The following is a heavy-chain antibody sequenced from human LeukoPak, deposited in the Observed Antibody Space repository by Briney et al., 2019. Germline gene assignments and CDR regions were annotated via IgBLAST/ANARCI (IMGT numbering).Heavy chain of an antibody. D-gene: IGHD3-10*01. CDR1: GGSLSTGYYY. CDR2: INHSGST. J-gene: IGHJ3*02. Sequence: PQTLSPTCTLSGGSLSTGYYYWSWLRHPPGKGLEWIGEINHSGSTNYNPTLKSRVTVSVDTSKNQCSLRVSSVTAADTAVYYCASPGSGRHAFDIWGQGTMVTVSS. V-gene: IGHV4-34*01. CDR3: ASPGSGRHAFDI.